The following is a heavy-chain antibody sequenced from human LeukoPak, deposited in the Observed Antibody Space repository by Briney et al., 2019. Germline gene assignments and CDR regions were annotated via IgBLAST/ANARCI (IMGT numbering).Heavy chain of an antibody. Sequence: ASVKVSCKAPGYTFTSYGISWVRQAPGQGLEWMGWISAYNGNTNYAQKLQGRVTMTTDTSTTTAFMELRSLRSDDTAVYYCARFFDSSAHFDHWGQGTLVTVSS. CDR2: ISAYNGNT. CDR3: ARFFDSSAHFDH. V-gene: IGHV1-18*01. J-gene: IGHJ4*02. CDR1: GYTFTSYG. D-gene: IGHD6-19*01.